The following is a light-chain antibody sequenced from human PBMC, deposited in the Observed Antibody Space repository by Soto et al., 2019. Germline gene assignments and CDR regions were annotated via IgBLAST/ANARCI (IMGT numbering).Light chain of an antibody. CDR3: SSYTSTSTLV. CDR2: VVN. CDR1: SSDVGAYNY. J-gene: IGLJ2*01. Sequence: QSALTQPASVSGSPGQSITISCTGTSSDVGAYNYVSWYQQHPGNVPKLIIYVVNNRPSGVSNRFSGSKSGNTASLTISGLQAEDEADYYCSSYTSTSTLVFGGGTKLTVL. V-gene: IGLV2-14*03.